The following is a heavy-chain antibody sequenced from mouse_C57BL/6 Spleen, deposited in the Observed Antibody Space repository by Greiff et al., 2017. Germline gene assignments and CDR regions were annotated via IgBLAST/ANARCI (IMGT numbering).Heavy chain of an antibody. Sequence: EVQVVESGGGLVKPGGSLKLSCAASGFTFSDYGMHWVRQAPEKGLEWVAYISSGLSTIYYADTVKGRFTISRDNANDTLFLQLTGLRSADTAMYYGERREKKWLRHYAIDYWGQGTSVTVSS. V-gene: IGHV5-17*01. D-gene: IGHD2-2*01. J-gene: IGHJ4*01. CDR3: ERREKKWLRHYAIDY. CDR1: GFTFSDYG. CDR2: ISSGLSTI.